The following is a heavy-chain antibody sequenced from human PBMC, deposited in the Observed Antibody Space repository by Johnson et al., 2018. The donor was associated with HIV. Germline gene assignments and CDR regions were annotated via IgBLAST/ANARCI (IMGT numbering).Heavy chain of an antibody. CDR1: GFTFSSYG. D-gene: IGHD7-27*01. J-gene: IGHJ3*02. Sequence: QVQLVESGGGVVQPGRSLRLSCAASGFTFSSYGMHCVRQAPGKGLGWVAVIRYDGSNKYYAASVKGRLTISRDNSKNSLYLQMNSLRAEDTAVYYCARIRPANWGVNDAFDIWGQGTMVTVSS. CDR2: IRYDGSNK. CDR3: ARIRPANWGVNDAFDI. V-gene: IGHV3-33*01.